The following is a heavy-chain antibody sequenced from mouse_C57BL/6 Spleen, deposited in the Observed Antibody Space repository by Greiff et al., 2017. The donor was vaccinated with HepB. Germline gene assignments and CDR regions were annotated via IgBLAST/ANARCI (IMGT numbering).Heavy chain of an antibody. CDR1: GYTFTSYW. D-gene: IGHD1-1*02. V-gene: IGHV1-52*01. J-gene: IGHJ4*01. Sequence: QVQLQQPGAELVRPGSSVKLSCKASGYTFTSYWMHWVKQRPIQGLEWIGNIDPSDSETHYNQKFKDKATLTVDKSSSTAYMQLSSLTSEDSAVYDCARSDYDYDGMDYWGQGTSVTVSS. CDR3: ARSDYDYDGMDY. CDR2: IDPSDSET.